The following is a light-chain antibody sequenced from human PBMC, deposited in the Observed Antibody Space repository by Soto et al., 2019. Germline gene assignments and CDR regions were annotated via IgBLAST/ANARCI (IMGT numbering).Light chain of an antibody. J-gene: IGLJ2*01. Sequence: QSALTQPASVSGSPGQSITIACTGTSNDVGGYHYVSWYQQNQGKAPQLIIYDVSNRPSGVSDRFSGSKSGKTASLTISGLQADDEGDYFCSSYTSISTVVFGGGTKLTVL. CDR1: SNDVGGYHY. CDR3: SSYTSISTVV. V-gene: IGLV2-14*03. CDR2: DVS.